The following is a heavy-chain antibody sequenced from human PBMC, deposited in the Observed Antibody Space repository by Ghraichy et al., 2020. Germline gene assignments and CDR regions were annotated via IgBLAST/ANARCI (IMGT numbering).Heavy chain of an antibody. V-gene: IGHV3-30-3*01. J-gene: IGHJ6*02. CDR2: ISYDGISK. CDR3: ARDIKSSSWSYYYYAMDV. Sequence: GGSLRLSCAASGFTFSTYSMHWVHQAPGKGLEWVAVISYDGISKYYADSVKGRFTISRDNSKNTLYLQMNSLRAEDTAMYYCARDIKSSSWSYYYYAMDVWGQGTTVTVSS. D-gene: IGHD6-13*01. CDR1: GFTFSTYS.